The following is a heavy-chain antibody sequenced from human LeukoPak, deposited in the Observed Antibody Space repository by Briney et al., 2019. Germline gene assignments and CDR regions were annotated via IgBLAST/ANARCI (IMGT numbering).Heavy chain of an antibody. J-gene: IGHJ4*02. CDR3: ARDGDSFDY. D-gene: IGHD3-3*01. V-gene: IGHV3-7*01. CDR1: GFTFSNYT. Sequence: GGSLRLSCAASGFTFSNYTMHWVRQAPGRWLEWVANIKPGGRDQFYVDSVKGRFTISRDDAKNSLYLQMSSLRAEDTAVYYCARDGDSFDYWGQGTLVTVSS. CDR2: IKPGGRDQ.